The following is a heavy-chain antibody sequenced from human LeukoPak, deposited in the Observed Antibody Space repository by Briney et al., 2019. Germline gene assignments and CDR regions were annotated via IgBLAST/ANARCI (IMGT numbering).Heavy chain of an antibody. V-gene: IGHV4-59*01. CDR2: IFYGST. D-gene: IGHD1-1*01. Sequence: SETLSLTCTVSGGSISGSYWSWIRQPPGKGLEWIGYIFYGSTNYNPSLKSRVAISVDTSKNLFSLKLSSVTAADTAVHYCARGGTEGGLEISFFFDLWGRGTLVTVSS. CDR3: ARGGTEGGLEISFFFDL. CDR1: GGSISGSY. J-gene: IGHJ2*01.